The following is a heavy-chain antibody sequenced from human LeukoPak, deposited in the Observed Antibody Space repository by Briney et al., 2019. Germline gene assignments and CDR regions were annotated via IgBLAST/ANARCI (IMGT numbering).Heavy chain of an antibody. J-gene: IGHJ5*02. V-gene: IGHV4-34*01. CDR2: INHSGST. CDR1: GGSFSGYY. D-gene: IGHD6-13*01. CDR3: ARELDSSSWSGGRVWFDP. Sequence: PSETLSLTCAVYGGSFSGYYWSWIRQPPGKGLEWTGEINHSGSTNYNPSLKSRVTISVDTSKNQFSLKLSSVTAADTAVYYCARELDSSSWSGGRVWFDPWGQGTLVTVSS.